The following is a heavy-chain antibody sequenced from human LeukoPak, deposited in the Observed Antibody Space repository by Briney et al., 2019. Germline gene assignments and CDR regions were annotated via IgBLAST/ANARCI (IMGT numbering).Heavy chain of an antibody. V-gene: IGHV3-21*01. CDR2: ISSSSSYI. CDR3: ARVQSEITMVRGVIKYYYYGMDV. CDR1: GFTFSSYS. D-gene: IGHD3-10*01. J-gene: IGHJ6*04. Sequence: GGSLRLSCAASGFTFSSYSVNWVRQAPGKGLEWVSSISSSSSYIYYADSVKGRFTISRDNAKNSLYLQMNSLRAEDTAVYYCARVQSEITMVRGVIKYYYYGMDVWGKGTTVTVSS.